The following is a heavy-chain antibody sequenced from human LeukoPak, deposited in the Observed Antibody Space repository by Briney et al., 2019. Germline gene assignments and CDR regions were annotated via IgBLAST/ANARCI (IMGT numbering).Heavy chain of an antibody. CDR2: IYSGGST. V-gene: IGHV3-53*01. J-gene: IGHJ4*02. D-gene: IGHD4-23*01. CDR1: GFTVSSNY. CDR3: ARDQPDYGGTGIDY. Sequence: GGSLRLSCAASGFTVSSNYMSWVRQAPGKGLEWVSVIYSGGSTYYADSVKGRFTISRDNSKNTLYLQMNSLRAEDTAVYYCARDQPDYGGTGIDYRGQGTLVTVSS.